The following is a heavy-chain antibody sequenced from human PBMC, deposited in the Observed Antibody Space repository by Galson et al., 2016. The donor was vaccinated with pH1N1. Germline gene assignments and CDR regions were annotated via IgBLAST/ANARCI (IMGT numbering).Heavy chain of an antibody. D-gene: IGHD3-10*01. J-gene: IGHJ4*02. CDR1: GGSISSGSYY. CDR3: ARDRVALTGIFDY. V-gene: IGHV4-61*02. CDR2: LYTSGST. Sequence: TLSLTCTVSGGSISSGSYYWNWIRQPAGEGLEWIGRLYTSGSTTYSPSLKSRVTMSVDTSKNQFSLRLTSVTAADTAVYYCARDRVALTGIFDYWGQGTLVTVSS.